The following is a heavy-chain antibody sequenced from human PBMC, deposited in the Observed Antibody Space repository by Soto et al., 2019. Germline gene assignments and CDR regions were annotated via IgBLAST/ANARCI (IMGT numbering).Heavy chain of an antibody. CDR1: GFTLSGYA. J-gene: IGHJ6*03. Sequence: EVQLAESGGGLAQPGGSLRLSCAASGFTLSGYALDWVRQAPGKGLEYVSGISSKGVGTYYPNSVQGRFTISRENSNNTSYLQMGSLRPEDMAVYYCARRARPDFYYMDVWGKGTTVTVSS. V-gene: IGHV3-64*01. CDR3: ARRARPDFYYMDV. D-gene: IGHD6-6*01. CDR2: ISSKGVGT.